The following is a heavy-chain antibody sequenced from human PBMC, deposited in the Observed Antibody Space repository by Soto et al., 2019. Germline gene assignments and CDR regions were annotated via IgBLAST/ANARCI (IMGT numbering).Heavy chain of an antibody. D-gene: IGHD3-22*01. CDR2: IIPFFGTP. Sequence: QVQLVQSGAEVKKPGSSVTVSCKASGFTFSSYAISWVRQAPGQALEWMGGIIPFFGTPNYAQRFQGRLTITADRSTSTTYMELSSLRPEDTALYYCARDMGAYYSHFVSWGQGTLVTVSS. CDR1: GFTFSSYA. CDR3: ARDMGAYYSHFVS. V-gene: IGHV1-69*06. J-gene: IGHJ4*02.